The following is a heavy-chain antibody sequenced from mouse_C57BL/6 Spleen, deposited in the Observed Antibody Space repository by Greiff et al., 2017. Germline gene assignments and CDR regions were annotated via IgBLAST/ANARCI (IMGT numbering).Heavy chain of an antibody. CDR1: GFTFSDYG. V-gene: IGHV5-17*01. Sequence: EVKVEESGGGLVKPGGSLKLSCAASGFTFSDYGMHWVCQAPEKGLEWVAYISSGSSTIYYADTVKGRFTISRDNAKNTLFLHMSSLTSEDTPMCFCARRAATEVEGFYAMDYWGQGASVTVS. CDR3: ARRAATEVEGFYAMDY. CDR2: ISSGSSTI. J-gene: IGHJ4*01. D-gene: IGHD1-1*01.